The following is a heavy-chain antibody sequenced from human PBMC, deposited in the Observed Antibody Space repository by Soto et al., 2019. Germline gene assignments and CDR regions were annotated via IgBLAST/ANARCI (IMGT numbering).Heavy chain of an antibody. CDR3: ARGRYNSGDYPKCFDY. J-gene: IGHJ4*02. Sequence: EVQLVESGGGLVQPGGSLRVSCAAAGFECSAYCITWVRQAPGKGLEWVATIKKDGNEKDYGASVRGRFSVIRDNAKNAAYLQMDRLKAEDTAVYYCARGRYNSGDYPKCFDYCGQGAGVTVSS. CDR2: IKKDGNEK. CDR1: GFECSAYC. V-gene: IGHV3-7*01. D-gene: IGHD5-12*01.